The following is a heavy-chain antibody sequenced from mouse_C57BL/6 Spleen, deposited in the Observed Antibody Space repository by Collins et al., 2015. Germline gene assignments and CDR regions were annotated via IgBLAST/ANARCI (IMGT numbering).Heavy chain of an antibody. CDR1: GYTFTSYW. V-gene: IGHV1-64*01. J-gene: IGHJ2*01. Sequence: VQLQQPGAELVKPGASVKLSCKASGYTFTSYWMHWVKQRPGQGLEWIGMIHPNSGSTNYNEKFKSKATLTVDKSSSTAYMQLSSLTSEDSAVYYCARRYGSYYFDYWGQGTTLTVSS. D-gene: IGHD2-2*01. CDR3: ARRYGSYYFDY. CDR2: IHPNSGST.